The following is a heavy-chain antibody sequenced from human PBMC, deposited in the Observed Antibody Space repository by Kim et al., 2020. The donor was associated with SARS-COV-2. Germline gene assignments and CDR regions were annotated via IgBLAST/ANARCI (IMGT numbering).Heavy chain of an antibody. CDR1: GFTFSTYA. CDR2: ISGSGGTT. CDR3: AKDLSVGEYLYYFDN. D-gene: IGHD3-10*01. V-gene: IGHV3-23*01. Sequence: GGSLRLSCAASGFTFSTYAMSWVRQAPGKGLEWVSGISGSGGTTFHADSVKGRFTISRDNSKNTLYLQMNRMRDEDTALYFCAKDLSVGEYLYYFDNWGQGTLVTVSS. J-gene: IGHJ4*02.